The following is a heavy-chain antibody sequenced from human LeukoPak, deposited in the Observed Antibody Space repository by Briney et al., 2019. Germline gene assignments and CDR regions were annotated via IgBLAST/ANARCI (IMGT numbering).Heavy chain of an antibody. J-gene: IGHJ1*01. CDR2: MSSSDDGR. D-gene: IGHD3-22*01. Sequence: PGGSLRLSCATSGFSFSSYAMSWVRQAPGKGLEWVSAMSSSDDGRYYAASVRGRFTISRDNAKNTLYLQMSSLRAEDTAMYYCARDDLYYDTGDYYYASYFQHWGQGTLVTVSS. CDR1: GFSFSSYA. V-gene: IGHV3-23*01. CDR3: ARDDLYYDTGDYYYASYFQH.